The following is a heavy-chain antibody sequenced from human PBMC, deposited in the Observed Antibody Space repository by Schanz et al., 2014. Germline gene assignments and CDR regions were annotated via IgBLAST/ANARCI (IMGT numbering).Heavy chain of an antibody. V-gene: IGHV3-11*06. D-gene: IGHD6-19*01. Sequence: PGGSLRLSCAASGFTFSDYYMTWMRQAPGKGLEWISYISNSGTYTKYADSVKGRFVISRDNARSSLYLQMNSLRAEDTAVYYCARDHQWLARYYMDVWGKGTTVTVS. CDR3: ARDHQWLARYYMDV. CDR2: ISNSGTYT. CDR1: GFTFSDYY. J-gene: IGHJ6*03.